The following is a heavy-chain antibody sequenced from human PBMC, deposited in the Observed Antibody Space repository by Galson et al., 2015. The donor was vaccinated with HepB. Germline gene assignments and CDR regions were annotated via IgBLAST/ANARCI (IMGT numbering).Heavy chain of an antibody. D-gene: IGHD2-2*01. J-gene: IGHJ3*01. CDR1: GFAFSKHE. CDR2: ITSSGGAM. V-gene: IGHV3-48*03. CDR3: ARGEFCSNTICYRFNAVDV. Sequence: SLRLSCAASGFAFSKHEMDWVRQAPGEGLEWVSEITSSGGAMGYADSVKGRFTIPRDNARNSLYLQMNSLRVEDTAIYYGARGEFCSNTICYRFNAVDVWGQGTTVTVSS.